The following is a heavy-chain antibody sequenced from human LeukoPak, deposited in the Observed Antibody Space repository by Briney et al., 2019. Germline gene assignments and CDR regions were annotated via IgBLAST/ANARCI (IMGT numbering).Heavy chain of an antibody. D-gene: IGHD1-26*01. CDR3: TKEGAPGLPDQFAFDI. CDR2: VSSDGGTL. V-gene: IGHV3-30*18. CDR1: GFTFSSYG. J-gene: IGHJ3*02. Sequence: GGSLRLSCAASGFTFSSYGMSWVRQAPGRGLGWVAVVSSDGGTLYYADSVKGRFSISRDKSKNTVDLQMNSLRVEDSAAYYCTKEGAPGLPDQFAFDIWGRGTMVTVAS.